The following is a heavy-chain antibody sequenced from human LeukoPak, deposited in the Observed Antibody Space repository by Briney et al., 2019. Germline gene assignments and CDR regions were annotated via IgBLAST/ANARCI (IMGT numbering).Heavy chain of an antibody. CDR2: ISGSGGST. Sequence: PGGSLRLSCAASGFTFSSYSMNWVRQAPGKGLEWVSAISGSGGSTYYADSVKGRFTISRDNSKNTLYPQMNSLRAEDTAVYYCAKSPECSGGSCYSFSYYYYMDVWGKGTTVTISS. V-gene: IGHV3-23*01. D-gene: IGHD2-15*01. CDR1: GFTFSSYS. CDR3: AKSPECSGGSCYSFSYYYYMDV. J-gene: IGHJ6*03.